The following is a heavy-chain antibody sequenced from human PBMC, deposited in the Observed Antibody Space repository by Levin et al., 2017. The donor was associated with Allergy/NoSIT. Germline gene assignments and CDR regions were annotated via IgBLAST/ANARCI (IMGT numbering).Heavy chain of an antibody. V-gene: IGHV1-18*01. Sequence: ASVKVSCKASGYTFTSYGISWVRQAPGQGLEWMGWISAYNGNTNYAQKLQGRVTMTTDTSTSTAYMELRSLRSDDTAVYYCARDWALLRGDGRFLEWLSTTRYYGMDVWGQGTTVTVSS. CDR3: ARDWALLRGDGRFLEWLSTTRYYGMDV. J-gene: IGHJ6*02. D-gene: IGHD3-3*01. CDR1: GYTFTSYG. CDR2: ISAYNGNT.